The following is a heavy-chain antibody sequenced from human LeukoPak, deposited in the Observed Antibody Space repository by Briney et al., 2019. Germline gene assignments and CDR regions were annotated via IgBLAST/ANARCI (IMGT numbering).Heavy chain of an antibody. V-gene: IGHV4-4*02. J-gene: IGHJ6*04. CDR3: ASDILTGYSYYYYYGMDV. Sequence: PSETLPLTCAVSGGSISSSNWWSWVRQPPGKGLEWIGEIYHSGSTNYNPSLKSRVTISVDKSKNQFSLKLSSVTAADTAVYYCASDILTGYSYYYYYGMDVWGKGTTVTVSS. CDR2: IYHSGST. D-gene: IGHD3-9*01. CDR1: GGSISSSNW.